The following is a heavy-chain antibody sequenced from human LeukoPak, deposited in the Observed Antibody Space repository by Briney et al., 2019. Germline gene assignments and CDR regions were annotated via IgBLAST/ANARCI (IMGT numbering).Heavy chain of an antibody. CDR2: INHSGST. CDR3: ARVHHGDFDY. D-gene: IGHD4-17*01. V-gene: IGHV4-34*01. CDR1: GGSFSGYY. J-gene: IGHJ4*02. Sequence: SETLSLACAVYGGSFSGYYWSWIRQPPGKGLEWIGEINHSGSTNYNPSLKSRVTISVDTSKNQFSLNLTSVTAVDTAVYYCARVHHGDFDYWGQGTLVTVSS.